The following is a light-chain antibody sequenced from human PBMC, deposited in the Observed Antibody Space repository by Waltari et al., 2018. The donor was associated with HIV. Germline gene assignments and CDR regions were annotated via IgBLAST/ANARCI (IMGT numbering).Light chain of an antibody. Sequence: QSALTQPASVSGSPGQSITISCTGTSSDLRIYNSVSWYQHHPGNAPKVIIYEGSNRPSGVSSRFSGSISANTASLTISGLQAEDEAVYFCASYISSSSPEFGGGTKVTVL. J-gene: IGLJ3*02. CDR3: ASYISSSSPE. V-gene: IGLV2-14*01. CDR2: EGS. CDR1: SSDLRIYNS.